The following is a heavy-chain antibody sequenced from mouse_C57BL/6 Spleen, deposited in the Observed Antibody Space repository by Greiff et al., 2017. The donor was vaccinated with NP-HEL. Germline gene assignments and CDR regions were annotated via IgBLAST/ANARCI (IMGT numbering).Heavy chain of an antibody. CDR1: GYAFTNYL. CDR2: INPGSGGP. J-gene: IGHJ3*01. D-gene: IGHD1-1*01. CDR3: ARGNYYGSSPGWFAY. V-gene: IGHV1-54*01. Sequence: VQLQQSGAELVRPGTSVKVSCKASGYAFTNYLIEWVKQRPGQGLEWIGVINPGSGGPNYNEKLKGKATLTADKSSSTAYMQLSSLTSEDSAVYFCARGNYYGSSPGWFAYWGQGTLVTVSA.